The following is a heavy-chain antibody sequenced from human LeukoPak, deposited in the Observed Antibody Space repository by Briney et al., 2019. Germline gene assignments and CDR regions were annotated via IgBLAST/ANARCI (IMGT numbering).Heavy chain of an antibody. J-gene: IGHJ6*03. CDR1: GFTFSNAW. V-gene: IGHV3-15*01. D-gene: IGHD6-13*01. CDR3: TTLGTSSGTFYYYYYYMDV. CDR2: IKSKTDDGTT. Sequence: KPGGSLRLSCAASGFTFSNAWMSWVRQAPGKGLEWVGRIKSKTDDGTTDYAAPVKGRFTISRDDSKNTLYLQMNSLKTEDTAVYYCTTLGTSSGTFYYYYYYMDVWGKGTTVTISS.